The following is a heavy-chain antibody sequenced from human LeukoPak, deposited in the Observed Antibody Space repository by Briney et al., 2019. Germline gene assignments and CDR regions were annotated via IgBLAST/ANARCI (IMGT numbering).Heavy chain of an antibody. Sequence: AASVKVSCKASGYTFTSYYMHWVRQAPGQGLEWMGIINPSGGSTSYAQKFQGRVTMTRDTSTSTVYMELSSLRAEDTAVYYCAKDFYDFWSGYYPYFDYWGQGTLVTVSS. V-gene: IGHV1-46*01. D-gene: IGHD3-3*01. CDR3: AKDFYDFWSGYYPYFDY. J-gene: IGHJ4*02. CDR2: INPSGGST. CDR1: GYTFTSYY.